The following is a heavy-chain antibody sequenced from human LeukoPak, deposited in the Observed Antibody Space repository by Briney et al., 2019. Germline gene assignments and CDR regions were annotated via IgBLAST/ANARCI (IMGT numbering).Heavy chain of an antibody. D-gene: IGHD3-9*01. CDR1: GFXSSDSA. V-gene: IGHV3-73*01. CDR3: TRLSDTLTDYFFDY. J-gene: IGHJ4*02. Sequence: GGSLRLSCAASGFXSSDSAFHWVRQASGKGLEWVGRIRGKARSYATAYAASVTGRFTISRDDSKKTAYLQMNSLKIEDTAAYYCTRLSDTLTDYFFDYWGQGILVTVSS. CDR2: IRGKARSYAT.